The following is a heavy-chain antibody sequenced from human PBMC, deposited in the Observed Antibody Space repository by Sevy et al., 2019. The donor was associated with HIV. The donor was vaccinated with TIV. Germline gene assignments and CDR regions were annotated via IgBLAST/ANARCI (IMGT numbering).Heavy chain of an antibody. CDR1: GFSLSTSGVG. D-gene: IGHD2-15*01. V-gene: IGHV2-5*01. J-gene: IGHJ5*02. CDR2: IYWNDDK. Sequence: SGPTLVKPTQTLTLTCTFSGFSLSTSGVGVGWIRQPPGKALEWLALIYWNDDKRYSPSLKSRLTITKATSKNQVVLTMTNMDPVDTATYYCAHRPGYCSGGSCYPDWFDPWGQGTLVTVSS. CDR3: AHRPGYCSGGSCYPDWFDP.